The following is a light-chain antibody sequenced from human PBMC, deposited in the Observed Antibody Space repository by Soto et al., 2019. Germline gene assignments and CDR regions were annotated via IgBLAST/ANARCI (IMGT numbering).Light chain of an antibody. Sequence: DIPMTQSPSSLSASVGDRVTITCRASQSISSYLNWYHHKPGQAPKLLIYTASNLQSGVPSRFSGSGSGTDFTLTISSLQPEDFATYYCQQTYSSQFTFGPGTKVDIK. J-gene: IGKJ3*01. CDR1: QSISSY. V-gene: IGKV1-39*01. CDR3: QQTYSSQFT. CDR2: TAS.